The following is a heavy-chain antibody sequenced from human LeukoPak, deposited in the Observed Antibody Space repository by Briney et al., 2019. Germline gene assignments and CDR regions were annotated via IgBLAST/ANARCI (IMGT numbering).Heavy chain of an antibody. CDR3: ARDYSSSSEDY. Sequence: PSQTLSLTCTVSGGSISSGSYYWSWIRQPPGKGLEWIGSIFHTGSTYHNPSLKSRVTISVDTSKNQFSLKLNSVTAADTAVYYCARDYSSSSEDYWGQGTLVTVSS. D-gene: IGHD6-13*01. J-gene: IGHJ4*02. V-gene: IGHV4-39*07. CDR1: GGSISSGSYY. CDR2: IFHTGST.